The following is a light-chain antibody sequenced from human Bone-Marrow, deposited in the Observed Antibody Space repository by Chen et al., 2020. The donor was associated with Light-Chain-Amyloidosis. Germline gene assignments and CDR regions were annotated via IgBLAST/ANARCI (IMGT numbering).Light chain of an antibody. CDR3: QSYQGSSQGV. J-gene: IGLJ3*02. Sequence: NFMLTQPHSVSESQGKTVIISCTRSSGSIATNYVQWYQQRPGSSPTTVIYEDDQRPSGVPDRFSGSIDRSSNSASLTISGLKTEDEAEYYCQSYQGSSQGVFGGGTKLTVL. V-gene: IGLV6-57*01. CDR2: EDD. CDR1: SGSIATNY.